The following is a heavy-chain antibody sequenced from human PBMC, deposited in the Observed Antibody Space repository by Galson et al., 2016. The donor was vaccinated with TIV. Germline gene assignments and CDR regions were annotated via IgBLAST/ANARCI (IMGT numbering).Heavy chain of an antibody. CDR1: GFIFTSSA. CDR3: AAFPFYYDNSGTPFDY. J-gene: IGHJ4*02. Sequence: SVKVSCKASGFIFTSSAVQWVRQARGQRLEWIGWIVVGSGNTNYAQNFQERVTITRDMSTSTVYMELSSLRTEDTAVYYCAAFPFYYDNSGTPFDYWGQGTLVTVSS. D-gene: IGHD3-22*01. CDR2: IVVGSGNT. V-gene: IGHV1-58*01.